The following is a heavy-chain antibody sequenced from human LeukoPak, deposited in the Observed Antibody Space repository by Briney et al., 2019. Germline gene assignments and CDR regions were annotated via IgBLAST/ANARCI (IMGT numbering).Heavy chain of an antibody. Sequence: SETLSLTCAVYGGSFSGYYWSWIRQPPGKGLEWIGEINHSGSTNYNPSLKSRVTISVDTSKNQFSLKLSSVTAADTAVYYCARENVDTAKVVDYWGQGTLVTVSS. J-gene: IGHJ4*02. D-gene: IGHD5-18*01. CDR2: INHSGST. V-gene: IGHV4-34*01. CDR1: GGSFSGYY. CDR3: ARENVDTAKVVDY.